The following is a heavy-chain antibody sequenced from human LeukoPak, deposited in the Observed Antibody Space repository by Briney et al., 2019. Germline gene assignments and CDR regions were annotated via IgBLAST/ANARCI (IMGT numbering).Heavy chain of an antibody. D-gene: IGHD2-15*01. CDR2: ISSSSSYI. V-gene: IGHV3-21*01. CDR3: ARDSVREGSFPLHYYYYGMDV. Sequence: GGSLRLSCAASGFTFSSYSMNWVRQASGKGLEWVSSISSSSSYIYYADSVKGRFTISRDNAKNSLYLQMNSLRAEDTAVYYCARDSVREGSFPLHYYYYGMDVWGQGTTVTVSS. CDR1: GFTFSSYS. J-gene: IGHJ6*02.